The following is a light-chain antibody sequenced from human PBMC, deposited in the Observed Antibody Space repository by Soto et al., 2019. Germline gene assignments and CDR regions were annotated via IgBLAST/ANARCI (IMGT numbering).Light chain of an antibody. CDR2: DVS. CDR3: SSYTSSSGEV. V-gene: IGLV2-14*01. CDR1: SSDVGGYNY. Sequence: QSALTQPASVSGSPGQSITISCTGTSSDVGGYNYVSWNQQHPGKAPKLMIYDVSNRPSGVSNRFSGSKSGNTASLTISGLQAEDEADYYCSSYTSSSGEVFGGGTKVTVL. J-gene: IGLJ2*01.